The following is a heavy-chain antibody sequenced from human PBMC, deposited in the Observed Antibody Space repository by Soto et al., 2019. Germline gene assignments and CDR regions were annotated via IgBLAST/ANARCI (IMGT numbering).Heavy chain of an antibody. CDR2: ISTSGATR. Sequence: EVQLVESGGGLLQPGGSLRLSCVASGFTFSTDTMNWVRQAPGKGLEWVAHISTSGATRYYADSAKGRFTISRDNAKTSLYLQMDSLRNEDTAVYYCARFFGSGFDYWGQGTLVTVSS. D-gene: IGHD6-19*01. J-gene: IGHJ4*02. CDR3: ARFFGSGFDY. CDR1: GFTFSTDT. V-gene: IGHV3-48*02.